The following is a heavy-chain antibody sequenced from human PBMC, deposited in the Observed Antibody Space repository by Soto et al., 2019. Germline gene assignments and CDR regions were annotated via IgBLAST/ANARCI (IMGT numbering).Heavy chain of an antibody. CDR2: IYWNDDK. CDR3: AHTAHPYYYDSSGYSSYNGNY. CDR1: GFSLSTSGVG. V-gene: IGHV2-5*01. J-gene: IGHJ4*02. Sequence: SGPTLVNPTQTLTLTCTFSGFSLSTSGVGVGWIRQPPGKALEWLALIYWNDDKRYSPSLKSSLTITTATSKSQVVLTMTTMDPVDTVKYCCAHTAHPYYYDSSGYSSYNGNYWGQGTLVTVSS. D-gene: IGHD3-22*01.